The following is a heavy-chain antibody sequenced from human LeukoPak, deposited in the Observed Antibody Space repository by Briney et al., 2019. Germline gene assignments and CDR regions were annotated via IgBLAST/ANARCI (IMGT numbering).Heavy chain of an antibody. CDR1: GGTFISYA. V-gene: IGHV1-69*13. Sequence: GASVKVSCKASGGTFISYAISWVRQAPGQGLEWMGGITPIFGTANFAQKFQGRVSITADGSTSTAFMELSSLRSEDTAVYYCAREWGLENSGYYYAYWGQGTLVTVSS. CDR3: AREWGLENSGYYYAY. CDR2: ITPIFGTA. D-gene: IGHD3-22*01. J-gene: IGHJ4*02.